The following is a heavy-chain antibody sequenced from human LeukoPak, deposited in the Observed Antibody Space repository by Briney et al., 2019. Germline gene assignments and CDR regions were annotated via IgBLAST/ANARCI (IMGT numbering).Heavy chain of an antibody. CDR1: ANTFTDYY. CDR2: FNPAGGRT. J-gene: IGHJ4*02. Sequence: ASVKVSCKASANTFTDYYMHWVRQAPGQGLEWMGIFNPAGGRTSYAQKFQGRVTITRDTSTSTLYMELGSLRSEDTAVYYCARVEVGATMEQVDYWGQGTLVTVSS. V-gene: IGHV1-46*01. CDR3: ARVEVGATMEQVDY. D-gene: IGHD1-26*01.